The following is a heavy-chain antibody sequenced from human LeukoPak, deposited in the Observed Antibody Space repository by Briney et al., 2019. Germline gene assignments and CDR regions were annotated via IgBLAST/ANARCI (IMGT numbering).Heavy chain of an antibody. Sequence: PGRSLRLSCAASGFTFSAYGMHWVRQAPGKGLEWVAVISFDGSYKYYAESVKGRFTISRDNSKNTLYLQMNSLRAEDTAVYYCAKGNDYVWGSYRPGGYWGQGTLVTVSS. V-gene: IGHV3-30*18. CDR1: GFTFSAYG. CDR2: ISFDGSYK. CDR3: AKGNDYVWGSYRPGGY. J-gene: IGHJ4*02. D-gene: IGHD3-16*02.